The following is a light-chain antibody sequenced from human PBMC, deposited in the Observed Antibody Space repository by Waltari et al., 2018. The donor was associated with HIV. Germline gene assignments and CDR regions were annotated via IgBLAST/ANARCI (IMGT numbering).Light chain of an antibody. J-gene: IGLJ2*01. V-gene: IGLV2-8*01. Sequence: QSALTPPPSASGSPGHAATISCPGTSSAVAPYTPVPWYQQHPGKAPKLIINEVTKRPSGVPDRFSASKSGNTASLTVAGLQTDDEADYYCSSYAGSNTLIFGGGTNLIVL. CDR1: SSAVAPYTP. CDR2: EVT. CDR3: SSYAGSNTLI.